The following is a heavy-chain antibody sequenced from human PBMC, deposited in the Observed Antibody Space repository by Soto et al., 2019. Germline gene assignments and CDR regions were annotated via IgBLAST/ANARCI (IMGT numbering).Heavy chain of an antibody. CDR3: ATGENYYYYGMDV. Sequence: ASVKVSCXASGYTFTADSMHWVRQAPGQGLEWVGWFNPNSGDTSYAQKFPGRVTLTRDTSVGTAYMELYSMISDDKAVYYCATGENYYYYGMDVWGQGTTVTVSS. CDR1: GYTFTADS. CDR2: FNPNSGDT. J-gene: IGHJ6*02. V-gene: IGHV1-2*02.